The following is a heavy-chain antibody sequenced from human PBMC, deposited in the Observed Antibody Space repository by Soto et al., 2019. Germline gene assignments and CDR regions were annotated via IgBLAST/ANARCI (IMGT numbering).Heavy chain of an antibody. J-gene: IGHJ4*02. V-gene: IGHV3-23*01. D-gene: IGHD2-15*01. CDR2: ISGSGGRK. CDR1: GFTFSSYA. CDR3: ARSRSIYCSGGSCYFDY. Sequence: PGGSLRLSCAASGFTFSSYAMSWVRQAPGKGLEWVSAISGSGGRKYYADSVKGRFTISRDNSKNTLYLQMNSLRAEDTAVYYCARSRSIYCSGGSCYFDYWGQGTLVTVSS.